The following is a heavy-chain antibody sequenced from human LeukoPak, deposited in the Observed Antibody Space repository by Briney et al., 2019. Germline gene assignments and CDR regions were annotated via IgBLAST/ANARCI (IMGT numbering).Heavy chain of an antibody. V-gene: IGHV4-59*01. CDR1: GGSISDYY. CDR3: ARGDFCSATSCYLRPMDV. Sequence: SETLSLTCTVSGGSISDYYWSWIRQPPGKELEWIGYIYHSGSTTYKPSLKSRVTMSVDTSKNQFSLKLSSVTAADAAVYYCARGDFCSATSCYLRPMDVWGKGTTVTGSS. J-gene: IGHJ6*03. D-gene: IGHD2-2*01. CDR2: IYHSGST.